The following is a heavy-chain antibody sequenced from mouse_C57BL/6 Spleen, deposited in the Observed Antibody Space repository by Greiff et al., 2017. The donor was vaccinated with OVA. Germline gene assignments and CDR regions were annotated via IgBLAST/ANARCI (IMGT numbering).Heavy chain of an antibody. V-gene: IGHV1-81*01. J-gene: IGHJ3*01. CDR1: GYTFTSYG. CDR2: IYPRSGNT. Sequence: QVHVKQSGAELARPGASVKLSCKASGYTFTSYGISWVKQRTGQGLEWIGEIYPRSGNTYYNEKFKGKATLTADKSSSTAYMELRSLTSEDSAVYFCARGDRNYERPFAYWGQGTLVTVSA. D-gene: IGHD2-5*01. CDR3: ARGDRNYERPFAY.